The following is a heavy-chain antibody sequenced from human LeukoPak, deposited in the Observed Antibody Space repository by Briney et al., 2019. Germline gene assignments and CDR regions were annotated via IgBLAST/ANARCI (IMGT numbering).Heavy chain of an antibody. CDR2: INDGNGHT. CDR1: GYTFTSYA. V-gene: IGHV1-3*01. D-gene: IGHD6-19*01. CDR3: ARDIGSGWGNYFDY. Sequence: VASVKVSCKASGYTFTSYAMHWVRQAPGQRLEWMGWINDGNGHTKYSQKFQGRVTITRDTSASTAYMELSSLRSEDTAVYYCARDIGSGWGNYFDYWGQGTLVTVSS. J-gene: IGHJ4*02.